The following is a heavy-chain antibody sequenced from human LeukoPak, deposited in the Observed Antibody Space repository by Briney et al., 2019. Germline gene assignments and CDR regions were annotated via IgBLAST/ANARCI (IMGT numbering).Heavy chain of an antibody. J-gene: IGHJ4*02. CDR2: MLYTGST. CDR1: GGSVISDSHF. D-gene: IGHD3-16*01. CDR3: ARLDYYDLEYFDF. V-gene: IGHV4-39*01. Sequence: SETLSLTCIVSGGSVISDSHFWVWIRQPPGKGLEWIATMLYTGSTYYNTSLKSRLTMSLDASKNQVSLNLYSVTAADTSVYYCARLDYYDLEYFDFWGQGILVTVSS.